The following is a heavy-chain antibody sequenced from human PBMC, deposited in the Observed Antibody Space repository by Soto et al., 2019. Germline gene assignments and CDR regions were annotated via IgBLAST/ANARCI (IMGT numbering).Heavy chain of an antibody. Sequence: PSETLSLTCTVSGGSISSSSYYWGWIRQPPGKGLEWIGSIYYSGSTYYNPSLKSRVTISVDTSKNQFSLKLSSVTAADTAVYYCARAEYSSSSGFIDGMDVWGQGTTVTVSS. J-gene: IGHJ6*02. V-gene: IGHV4-39*01. D-gene: IGHD6-6*01. CDR2: IYYSGST. CDR1: GGSISSSSYY. CDR3: ARAEYSSSSGFIDGMDV.